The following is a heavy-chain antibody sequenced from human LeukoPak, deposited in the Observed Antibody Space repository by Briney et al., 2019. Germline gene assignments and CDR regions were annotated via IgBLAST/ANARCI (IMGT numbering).Heavy chain of an antibody. V-gene: IGHV3-23*01. D-gene: IGHD3-22*01. CDR2: ISGSGGST. Sequence: PGGSLRLSCAASGFTLSSYAMSWVRQAPGKGLEWVSAISGSGGSTYYADSVKGRFTISRDNSKNTLYLQMNSLRAEDTAVYYCAKDLGGDYYDSSGYSDYWGQGTLVTVSS. CDR3: AKDLGGDYYDSSGYSDY. J-gene: IGHJ4*02. CDR1: GFTLSSYA.